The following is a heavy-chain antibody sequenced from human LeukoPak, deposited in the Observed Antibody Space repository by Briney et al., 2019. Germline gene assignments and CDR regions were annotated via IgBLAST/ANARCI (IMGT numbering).Heavy chain of an antibody. D-gene: IGHD3-22*01. CDR1: GGSISSSSYY. V-gene: IGHV4-39*01. CDR3: ARQGRLLLQYYFDY. J-gene: IGHJ4*02. Sequence: PSEALSLTCTVSGGSISSSSYYWGWIRQPPGKGLEWIGSIYYSGSTYYNPSLKSRVTISVDTSKNQFSLKLSSVTAADTAVYYCARQGRLLLQYYFDYWGRGTLVTVSS. CDR2: IYYSGST.